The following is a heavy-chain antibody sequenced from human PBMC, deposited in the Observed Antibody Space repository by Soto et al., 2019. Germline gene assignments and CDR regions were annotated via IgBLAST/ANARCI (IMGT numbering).Heavy chain of an antibody. CDR2: ISAYNGNT. CDR3: ARDGLLWPQGGDRAGFLPLPRSSRGRTEDDYYYYGMDV. Sequence: GASVKVSCKASGYTFTSYGISWVRQAPGQGLEWMGWISAYNGNTNYAQKLQGRVTMTTDTSTSTAYMELRSLRSDDTAVYYCARDGLLWPQGGDRAGFLPLPRSSRGRTEDDYYYYGMDVWGQGTTVTVSS. CDR1: GYTFTSYG. D-gene: IGHD2-21*01. J-gene: IGHJ6*02. V-gene: IGHV1-18*01.